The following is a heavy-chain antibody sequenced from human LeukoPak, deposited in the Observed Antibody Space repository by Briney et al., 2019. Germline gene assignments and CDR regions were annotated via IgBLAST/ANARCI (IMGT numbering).Heavy chain of an antibody. Sequence: GGSLRLSCAASGFTFSSYEMNWVCQAPGKGLECVSYISSSGSTRYYADSVQGRFSISRDNAKNSLYLQMNSLRAEDTAVYYCTRSLSLRYFDWWGQGTLVTVSS. V-gene: IGHV3-48*03. J-gene: IGHJ4*02. CDR3: TRSLSLRYFDW. D-gene: IGHD3-9*01. CDR2: ISSSGSTR. CDR1: GFTFSSYE.